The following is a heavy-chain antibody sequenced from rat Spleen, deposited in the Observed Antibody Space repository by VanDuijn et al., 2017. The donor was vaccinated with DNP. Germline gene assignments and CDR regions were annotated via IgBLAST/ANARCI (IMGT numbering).Heavy chain of an antibody. Sequence: EVQLVETGGGLVQPGRSLKLSCVASGFTFNTYWMFWVRQAPGKGLEWVASINPDGASTYYLDSVKGRFTISRDNAKNTLHLQMDSLSAEETATYYCATHGSIATISTGAMDVWGQGTSVTVSS. CDR3: ATHGSIATISTGAMDV. D-gene: IGHD1-2*01. V-gene: IGHV5-58*01. J-gene: IGHJ4*01. CDR1: GFTFNTYW. CDR2: INPDGAST.